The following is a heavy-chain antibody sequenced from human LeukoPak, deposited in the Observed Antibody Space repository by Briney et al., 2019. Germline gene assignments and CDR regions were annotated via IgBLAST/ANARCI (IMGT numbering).Heavy chain of an antibody. Sequence: KPSETLSLTCTVSGGSISSDRYYWVWIRQPPGKGLEWIGNVFYSGSTYYNPSLKSRVTISVDTSKNQFSLKLSSVTAADTAMYYCARHIRRSGSYYVYLDYWGQGTLVTVSS. CDR2: VFYSGST. CDR3: ARHIRRSGSYYVYLDY. CDR1: GGSISSDRYY. V-gene: IGHV4-39*01. D-gene: IGHD1-26*01. J-gene: IGHJ4*02.